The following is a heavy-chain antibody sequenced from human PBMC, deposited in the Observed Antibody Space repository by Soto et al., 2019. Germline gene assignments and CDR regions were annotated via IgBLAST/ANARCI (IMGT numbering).Heavy chain of an antibody. J-gene: IGHJ6*02. V-gene: IGHV4-38-2*01. Sequence: PSETLSLTCAVSGYSISSGYYWGWIRQSPGKGLEWIGSIYHSGSTYYNPSLKSRVIISVDTSKNQFSLKLSSVTAADTAVYYCARLAPMAAADGMDVWGQGTMVTVSS. CDR1: GYSISSGYY. CDR3: ARLAPMAAADGMDV. CDR2: IYHSGST. D-gene: IGHD6-13*01.